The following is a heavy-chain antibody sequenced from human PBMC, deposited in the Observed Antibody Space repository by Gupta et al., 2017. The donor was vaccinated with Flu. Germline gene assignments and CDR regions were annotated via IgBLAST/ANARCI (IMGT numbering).Heavy chain of an antibody. CDR1: GYAFTDYH. CDR2: INPNNGGT. CDR3: ARSVAPYCGGDCYFSYYYYGMDV. J-gene: IGHJ6*02. Sequence: QAQLVRSGAEVKTHGAPVKVACKASGYAFTDYHMHWVRQAPGPGLEWKEGINPNNGGTNYTQNFQVRVTMTRDTSISTVYMELSRLRSDDTAVYYCARSVAPYCGGDCYFSYYYYGMDVWGQGTTVTVSS. D-gene: IGHD2-21*02. V-gene: IGHV1-2*02.